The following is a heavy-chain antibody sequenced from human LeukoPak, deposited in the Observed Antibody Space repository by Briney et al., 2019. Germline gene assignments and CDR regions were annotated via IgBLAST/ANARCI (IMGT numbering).Heavy chain of an antibody. CDR3: AKDQSAPGGYVDWSFDY. V-gene: IGHV3-30*18. D-gene: IGHD3-9*01. Sequence: SGGSLRLSCAASGFTFSSYGMHWVRQAPGKGLEWVAVISYDGSNKYYADSVKGRFTISRDTSKNTLYLQMNSLRAEDTAVYYCAKDQSAPGGYVDWSFDYWGQGTLVTVSS. CDR2: ISYDGSNK. CDR1: GFTFSSYG. J-gene: IGHJ4*02.